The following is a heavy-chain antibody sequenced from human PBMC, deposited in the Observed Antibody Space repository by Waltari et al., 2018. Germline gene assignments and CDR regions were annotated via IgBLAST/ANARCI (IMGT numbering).Heavy chain of an antibody. V-gene: IGHV3-48*04. CDR1: GLTFSSYS. D-gene: IGHD1-26*01. Sequence: EVQLVESGGGLVQPGGSLRLSCAASGLTFSSYSMNGVSKAQGKGLEWVLCSSKCNTDIVEGDFVKARVNITREHAKKLLCLQMNGLGAEYSAVYCCARGGLLRYFDSWGQGTLVTVFS. J-gene: IGHJ4*02. CDR3: ARGGLLRYFDS. CDR2: SSKCNTDI.